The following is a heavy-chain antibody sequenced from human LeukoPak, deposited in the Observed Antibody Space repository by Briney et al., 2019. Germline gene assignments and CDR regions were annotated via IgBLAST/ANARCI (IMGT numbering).Heavy chain of an antibody. CDR1: GYSISTGYY. D-gene: IGHD6-19*01. CDR3: ARGAAVAAHNWFDP. V-gene: IGHV4-38-2*02. CDR2: IYTSGST. Sequence: SETLSLTCTVSGYSISTGYYWDWIRQPPGKGLEWIGRIYTSGSTNYNPSLKSRVTISVDTSKNQFSLKLSSVTAADTAVYYCARGAAVAAHNWFDPWGQGTLVTVSS. J-gene: IGHJ5*02.